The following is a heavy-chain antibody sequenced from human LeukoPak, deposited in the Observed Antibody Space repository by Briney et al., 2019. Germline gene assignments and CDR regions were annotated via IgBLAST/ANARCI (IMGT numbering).Heavy chain of an antibody. CDR2: IYHSGST. D-gene: IGHD3-10*01. J-gene: IGHJ6*03. Sequence: SGTLSLTCAVSGGSISSSYWWTWVRQPPGKGLEWIGEIYHSGSTNYNPSLKSRVTISVDTSKNQFSLKLSSVTAADTAVYYCARLYGSGSYYYYYYYMDVWGKGTTVTISS. V-gene: IGHV4-4*02. CDR1: GGSISSSYW. CDR3: ARLYGSGSYYYYYYYMDV.